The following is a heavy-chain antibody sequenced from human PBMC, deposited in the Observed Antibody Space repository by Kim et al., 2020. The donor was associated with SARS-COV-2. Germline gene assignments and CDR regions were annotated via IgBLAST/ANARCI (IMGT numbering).Heavy chain of an antibody. V-gene: IGHV3-33*05. CDR3: ARGDSSWYYYYYYGMDV. CDR1: GFTFSSYG. CDR2: ISYDGSNK. J-gene: IGHJ6*02. Sequence: GGSLRLSCAASGFTFSSYGMHWVRQAPGKGLEWVAVISYDGSNKYYADSVKGRFTISRDNSKNTLYLQMNSLRAEDTAVYYCARGDSSWYYYYYYGMDVWGQGTTVTVSS. D-gene: IGHD6-13*01.